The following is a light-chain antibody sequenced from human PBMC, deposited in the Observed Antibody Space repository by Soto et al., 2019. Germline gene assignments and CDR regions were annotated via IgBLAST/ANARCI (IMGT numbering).Light chain of an antibody. J-gene: IGKJ1*01. CDR3: QQYGSSPWT. CDR1: QSVSSTY. V-gene: IGKV3-20*01. CDR2: GAS. Sequence: EIVLTQSPGTLSLSPGERVTLSCRASQSVSSTYLAWYQQKPGQAPRLLIYGASSRATGIPDRFSGSGSGTDFTLTINRLEPEDVAVYYCQQYGSSPWTFGQGTKVEIK.